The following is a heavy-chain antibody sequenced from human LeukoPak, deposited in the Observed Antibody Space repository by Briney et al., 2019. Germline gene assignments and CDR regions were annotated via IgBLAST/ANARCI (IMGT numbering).Heavy chain of an antibody. J-gene: IGHJ3*01. D-gene: IGHD1-26*01. Sequence: GGSLRLSCAASGFSVSIDYMSWVRQAPGKGLEWVSLISSGGSTYYADSVKGRFTISRDNSKNTLYLQMNSLRAEDTAVYSCARAGMGYFDAFDLWGQGTMVIVSS. CDR1: GFSVSIDY. CDR2: ISSGGST. V-gene: IGHV3-53*01. CDR3: ARAGMGYFDAFDL.